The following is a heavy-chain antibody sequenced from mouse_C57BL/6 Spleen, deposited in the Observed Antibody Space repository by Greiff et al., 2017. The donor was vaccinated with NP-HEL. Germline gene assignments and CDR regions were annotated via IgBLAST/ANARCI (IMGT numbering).Heavy chain of an antibody. V-gene: IGHV1-50*01. Sequence: QVQLQQSGAELVKPGASVKLSCKASGYTFTSYWMQWVKQRPGQGLEWIGEIDPSDSYTNYNQKFKGKATLTVDTSSSTAYMQLSSLTSEDSAVYYCAHSTFAYWGQGTLVTVSA. CDR2: IDPSDSYT. J-gene: IGHJ3*01. CDR1: GYTFTSYW. CDR3: AHSTFAY.